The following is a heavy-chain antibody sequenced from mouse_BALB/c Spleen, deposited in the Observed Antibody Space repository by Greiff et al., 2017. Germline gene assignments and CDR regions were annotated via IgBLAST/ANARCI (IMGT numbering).Heavy chain of an antibody. CDR2: IYPGDGDT. V-gene: IGHV1-80*01. J-gene: IGHJ4*01. CDR3: AREITTVDAMDY. Sequence: QVQLQQSGAELVRPGSSVKISCKASGYAFSSYWMNWVKQRPGQGLEWIGQIYPGDGDTNYNGKFKGKATLTADKSSSTAYMQLSSLTSEDTAVYYCAREITTVDAMDYWGQGTSVTVSS. CDR1: GYAFSSYW. D-gene: IGHD1-1*01.